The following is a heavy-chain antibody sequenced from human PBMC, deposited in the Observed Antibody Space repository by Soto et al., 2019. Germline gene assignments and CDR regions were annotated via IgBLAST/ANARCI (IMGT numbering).Heavy chain of an antibody. Sequence: GGSLRLSCAASGFTFDDYAMHWVRQAPGKGLEWVSGISWNSGSIGYADSVKGRFTISRDNAKNSLYLQMNSLRAEDTALYYCAKDNYSAFDIWGQGTMVTVSS. D-gene: IGHD2-21*01. CDR1: GFTFDDYA. V-gene: IGHV3-9*01. CDR3: AKDNYSAFDI. J-gene: IGHJ3*02. CDR2: ISWNSGSI.